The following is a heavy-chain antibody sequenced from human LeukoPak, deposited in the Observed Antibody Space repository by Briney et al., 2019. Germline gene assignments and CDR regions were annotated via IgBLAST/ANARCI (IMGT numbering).Heavy chain of an antibody. J-gene: IGHJ6*02. V-gene: IGHV3-7*01. CDR1: GFTFSSYW. CDR2: IKQDGSEK. Sequence: GGSLRLSCAASGFTFSSYWMSWVRQAPGKGLEWVANIKQDGSEKYYVDSVKGRFTISRDNAKNSLYLQMNSLRAEDTAVYYCARIYDSSGYPYPYYYYGMDVWGQGTTVTVSS. D-gene: IGHD3-22*01. CDR3: ARIYDSSGYPYPYYYYGMDV.